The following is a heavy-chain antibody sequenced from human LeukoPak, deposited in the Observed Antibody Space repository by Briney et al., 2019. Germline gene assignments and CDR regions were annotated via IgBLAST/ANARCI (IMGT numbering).Heavy chain of an antibody. Sequence: SETLSLTCTVSGDSISGYYWSWIGQPPGKGLEWIAYISSSGSTNYNPSLKSRVTISVDRSKNQFSLKLSSVTAADTAVYYCARNWGSYAFDIWGQGTLVTVSS. CDR2: ISSSGST. CDR3: ARNWGSYAFDI. D-gene: IGHD7-27*01. J-gene: IGHJ3*02. V-gene: IGHV4-59*08. CDR1: GDSISGYY.